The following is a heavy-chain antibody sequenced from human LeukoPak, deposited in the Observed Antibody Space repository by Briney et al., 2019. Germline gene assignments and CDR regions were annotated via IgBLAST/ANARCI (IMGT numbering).Heavy chain of an antibody. J-gene: IGHJ4*02. Sequence: GGSLRLSCAASGSTFSSYVMSWVRQAPGKGLEWVSAIIGSGDRTYYADSVEGRFTISRDNSKNTVYLQMNSLRAEDTAVYYCAKRGPAGAGKSPDYFDYWGQGTLVTVSS. D-gene: IGHD6-19*01. CDR1: GSTFSSYV. CDR2: IIGSGDRT. V-gene: IGHV3-23*01. CDR3: AKRGPAGAGKSPDYFDY.